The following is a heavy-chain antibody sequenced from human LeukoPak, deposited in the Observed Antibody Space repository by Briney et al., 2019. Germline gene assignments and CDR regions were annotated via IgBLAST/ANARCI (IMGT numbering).Heavy chain of an antibody. J-gene: IGHJ4*02. CDR3: ASSFYGSGSYDY. D-gene: IGHD3-10*01. CDR1: GFTFSSYE. CDR2: ISSSGSTI. Sequence: GGSLRLSCAASGFTFSSYEMSWVRQAPGKGLEWVSYISSSGSTIYYADSVKGRFTISRDNAKNSLYLQMNSLRAEDTAVYYCASSFYGSGSYDYWGQGTLVTVSS. V-gene: IGHV3-48*03.